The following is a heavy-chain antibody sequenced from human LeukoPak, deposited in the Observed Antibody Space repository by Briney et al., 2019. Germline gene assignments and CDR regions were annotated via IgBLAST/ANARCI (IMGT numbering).Heavy chain of an antibody. J-gene: IGHJ4*02. CDR3: ARHPEYISGWYSFDY. V-gene: IGHV5-51*01. CDR2: IYPSDSWM. Sequence: GESLKISCKGSGYRFISYWIGWVRQMPGKGLEWMGIIYPSDSWMRYSPSCQGQVTISADKCISTAYLQWSSEKAEGTAMYYCARHPEYISGWYSFDYWGPGTLVTVSS. D-gene: IGHD6-19*01. CDR1: GYRFISYW.